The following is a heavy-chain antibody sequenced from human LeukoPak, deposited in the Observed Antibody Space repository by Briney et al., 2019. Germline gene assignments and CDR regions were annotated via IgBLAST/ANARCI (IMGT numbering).Heavy chain of an antibody. CDR2: ISSSSSYI. V-gene: IGHV3-21*01. Sequence: PGGSQRLSSAASGFTFSSYSMNWVRQAPGKGLEWVSSISSSSSYIYYADSVKGRFTISRDNAKNSLYLQMNSLRAEDTAVYYCARDPVETRLFRRFDYWGQGTLVTVSS. CDR1: GFTFSSYS. J-gene: IGHJ4*02. CDR3: ARDPVETRLFRRFDY. D-gene: IGHD5-24*01.